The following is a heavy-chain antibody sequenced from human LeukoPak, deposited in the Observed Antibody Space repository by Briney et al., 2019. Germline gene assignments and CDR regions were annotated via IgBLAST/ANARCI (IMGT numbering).Heavy chain of an antibody. J-gene: IGHJ4*02. V-gene: IGHV1-18*01. CDR3: ARVHSSSWLAYYFDY. Sequence: ASVKVSCKASGYTFTSYGISWVRQAPGQGLEWMGWISAYNGNTNYAQKLQGRVTMTTDTSTSTAYMELRSLRSDDTAVYYCARVHSSSWLAYYFDYWGQGTLVTVSS. CDR2: ISAYNGNT. D-gene: IGHD6-13*01. CDR1: GYTFTSYG.